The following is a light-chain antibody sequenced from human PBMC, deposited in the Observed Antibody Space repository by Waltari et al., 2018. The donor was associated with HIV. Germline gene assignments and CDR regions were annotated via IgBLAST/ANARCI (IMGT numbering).Light chain of an antibody. CDR1: SSDVRGYNS. J-gene: IGLJ2*01. CDR3: SSYISSSTLL. V-gene: IGLV2-14*01. CDR2: EVS. Sequence: QSALTQPASVSGSPGQSITISCTGTSSDVRGYNSVSWYQQHPGKAPKPMIYEVSNLPSGVSNRFSGSKSGNTASLTISGLQAEDEADYYCSSYISSSTLLFGGGTKLTVL.